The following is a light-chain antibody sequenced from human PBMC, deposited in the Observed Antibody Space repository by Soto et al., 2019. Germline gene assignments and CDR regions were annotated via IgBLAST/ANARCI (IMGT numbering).Light chain of an antibody. Sequence: QSVLTQPPSVSAAPRQKVTVSCSGSRSNIGNNAVAWYQHLPGTAPKLLIYDNDKRPSGISDRFSASKSGTSATLAITGLQTGDEADYYCETWDSSLSAGVFGGGTKLTVL. CDR3: ETWDSSLSAGV. V-gene: IGLV1-51*01. J-gene: IGLJ3*02. CDR1: RSNIGNNA. CDR2: DND.